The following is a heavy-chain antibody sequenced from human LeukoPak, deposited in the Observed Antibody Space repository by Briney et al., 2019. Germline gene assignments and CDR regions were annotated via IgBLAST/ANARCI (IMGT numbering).Heavy chain of an antibody. V-gene: IGHV6-1*01. D-gene: IGHD3-16*01. CDR3: ARGFLQGGFDC. J-gene: IGHJ4*02. Sequence: SQTLSLTCTISGDSVSSSSTGWNWIRQSPSRGLEWLGRTYYKSSQWYYDYAESLKSRITVNPDTSKNQFSLQLNSVTPEDTAVYYCARGFLQGGFDCWGQGTLVTVSS. CDR1: GDSVSSSSTG. CDR2: TYYKSSQWYY.